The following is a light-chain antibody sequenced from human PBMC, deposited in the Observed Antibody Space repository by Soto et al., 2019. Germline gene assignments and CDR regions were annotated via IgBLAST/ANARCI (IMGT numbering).Light chain of an antibody. CDR2: DAS. J-gene: IGKJ5*01. CDR1: QSINSL. Sequence: DIQMTQSPSSLSASVGDRVTITCRASQSINSLLAWYQQKPGKAPKLLIYDASSLKSGVPSRFSGGGARTVSTLTISILHQDYCASYCQQRSNCHPSTFGQGTRLEIK. V-gene: IGKV1-5*01. CDR3: QQRSNCHPST.